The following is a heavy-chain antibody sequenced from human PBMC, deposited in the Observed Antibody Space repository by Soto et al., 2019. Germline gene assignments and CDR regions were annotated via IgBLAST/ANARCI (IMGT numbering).Heavy chain of an antibody. CDR1: AGSISSSNYF. CDR2: MYHSGST. V-gene: IGHV4-39*01. Sequence: SETLSLTCTVSAGSISSSNYFWGWIRQPPGKGLEWIGGMYHSGSTYYNPSLKSRVTISADTSKNQFSLKLSSVTAADTAVYYCARVAYGDYEMGGFGFWGQGTLVTVSS. CDR3: ARVAYGDYEMGGFGF. J-gene: IGHJ4*02. D-gene: IGHD4-17*01.